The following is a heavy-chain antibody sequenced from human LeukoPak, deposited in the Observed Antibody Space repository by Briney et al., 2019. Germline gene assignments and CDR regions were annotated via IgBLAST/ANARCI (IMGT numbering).Heavy chain of an antibody. CDR1: GFIFSNYA. V-gene: IGHV3-23*01. D-gene: IGHD3-10*01. CDR3: AKRSSRGSGSYYSPEFDY. CDR2: ISGSGGST. Sequence: GGSLRLSCAASGFIFSNYAMSWVRQAPGKGLEWVSTISGSGGSTYYADSVKGRFTISRDNSKNTMYLHMNSLRAEDTAVYYCAKRSSRGSGSYYSPEFDYWGQGTLVTVSS. J-gene: IGHJ4*02.